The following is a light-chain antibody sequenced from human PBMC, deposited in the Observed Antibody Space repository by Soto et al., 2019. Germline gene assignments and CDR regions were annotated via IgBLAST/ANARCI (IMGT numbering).Light chain of an antibody. CDR2: GAS. J-gene: IGKJ5*01. V-gene: IGKV1-39*01. CDR3: QQSYSAPIT. CDR1: QSISNY. Sequence: DIQMTQSPSTLSASVGDRVTITCRASQSISNYLNWYQQKPGKAPNLQIYGASSLQSGVPSRFSGSGSGTDFTLTISSLQPEDFASYYCQQSYSAPITFGQGTRLEI.